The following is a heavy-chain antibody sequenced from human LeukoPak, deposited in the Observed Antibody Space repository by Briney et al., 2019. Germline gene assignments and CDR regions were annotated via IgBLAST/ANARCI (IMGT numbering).Heavy chain of an antibody. CDR3: AYSVSAAINNFFDP. V-gene: IGHV1-69*06. J-gene: IGHJ5*02. D-gene: IGHD2-2*02. CDR2: IIPMFTTP. CDR1: GGTFSTAA. Sequence: SVKVSCKTSGGTFSTAAISWFRQAPGRGLEWMARIIPMFTTPDYAYKFLDRVTITADKSTSTAYMELTTLTSDDTAVYFCAYSVSAAINNFFDPWGQGTLVTVSS.